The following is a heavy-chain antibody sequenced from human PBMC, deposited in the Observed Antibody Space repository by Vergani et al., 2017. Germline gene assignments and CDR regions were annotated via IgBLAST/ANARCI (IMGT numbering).Heavy chain of an antibody. CDR3: ARDRLLGFDY. V-gene: IGHV4-61*01. CDR1: GGSVSSGSYY. CDR2: IYYSGST. D-gene: IGHD2-15*01. Sequence: QVQLPESGPGLVKPSETLSLTCTVSGGSVSSGSYYWSWIRQPPGKGLEWIGYIYYSGSTNYNPSLKSRVTISVDTSKNQFSLKLSSVTAADTAVYYCARDRLLGFDYWGQGTLVTVSS. J-gene: IGHJ4*02.